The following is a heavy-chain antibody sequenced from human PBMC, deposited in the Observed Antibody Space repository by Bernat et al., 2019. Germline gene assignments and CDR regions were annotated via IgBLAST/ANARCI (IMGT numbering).Heavy chain of an antibody. J-gene: IGHJ4*02. D-gene: IGHD3-10*01. CDR3: AKVQTYYYGSGSYLDY. Sequence: EVQLSESGGGLVQPGGSLRLSCAASGFTFTNFAMSWVRQAPGRGLEWVSAISGSGGSTYYADSVKGRFTISRDNSKNTLYLQMNSLRAEDTAVYYCAKVQTYYYGSGSYLDYWGQGTLVTVSS. CDR1: GFTFTNFA. V-gene: IGHV3-23*01. CDR2: ISGSGGST.